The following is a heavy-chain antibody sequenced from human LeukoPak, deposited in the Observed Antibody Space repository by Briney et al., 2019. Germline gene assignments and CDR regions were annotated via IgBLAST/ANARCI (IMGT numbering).Heavy chain of an antibody. CDR3: ARAVPPLKYDSSGYYDY. D-gene: IGHD3-22*01. CDR2: IYHSGST. CDR1: GYSISSGYY. V-gene: IGHV4-38-2*02. J-gene: IGHJ4*02. Sequence: SETLSLTCTVSGYSISSGYYWGWIRQTPGKGLEWIGSIYHSGSTYYNPSLKSRVTISIDTSKNQFSLKLSSVTAADTAVYYCARAVPPLKYDSSGYYDYWGQGTLVTDSS.